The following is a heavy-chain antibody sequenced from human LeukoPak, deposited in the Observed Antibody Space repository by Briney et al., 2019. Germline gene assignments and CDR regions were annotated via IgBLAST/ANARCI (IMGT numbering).Heavy chain of an antibody. CDR2: IYADGTT. J-gene: IGHJ3*02. V-gene: IGHV3-66*01. D-gene: IGHD2-2*01. Sequence: GWSLRLSCAASGFTVDNDYMAWVRQDPGKGLEWVSLIYADGTTFYTDSVKGRFTMSRDNAKNSLYLQMNSLRAEDTAVYYCARSIKVVPAAMSHTYAFDIWGQGTMVTVSS. CDR3: ARSIKVVPAAMSHTYAFDI. CDR1: GFTVDNDY.